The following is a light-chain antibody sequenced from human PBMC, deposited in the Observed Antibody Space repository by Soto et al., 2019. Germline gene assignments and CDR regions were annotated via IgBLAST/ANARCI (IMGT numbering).Light chain of an antibody. CDR3: QQYNNWPFT. Sequence: EIVMTQSPATLSVSPGERATLSCRASQSVSSNLAWYQQKPGQAPRLVIYGASTSATDIPARFSGSGSGTELTLTISSLQSEDFAVYYCQQYNNWPFTFRRGTKVDIK. CDR2: GAS. V-gene: IGKV3-15*01. CDR1: QSVSSN. J-gene: IGKJ3*01.